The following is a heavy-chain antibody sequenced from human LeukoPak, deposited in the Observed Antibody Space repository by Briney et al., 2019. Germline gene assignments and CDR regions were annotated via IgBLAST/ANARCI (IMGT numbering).Heavy chain of an antibody. CDR2: ITSSSSST. V-gene: IGHV3-48*04. CDR3: ARVIGSYGDSAY. CDR1: RFTFSSFS. D-gene: IGHD4-17*01. J-gene: IGHJ4*02. Sequence: GGSLRLSCAATRFTFSSFSMNRVRQAPGKGLEWISYITSSSSSTYYADSVKGRFTISRDNAKNSLYLQMNSLRAEDTALYYCARVIGSYGDSAYWGQGTLVTVSS.